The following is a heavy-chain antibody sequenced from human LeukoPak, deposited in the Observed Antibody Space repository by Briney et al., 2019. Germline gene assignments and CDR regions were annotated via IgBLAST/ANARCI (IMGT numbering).Heavy chain of an antibody. CDR2: IYYSGST. V-gene: IGHV4-59*11. CDR1: GGSINSHF. D-gene: IGHD3-22*01. CDR3: AGLLDNESSGYPDTFDM. J-gene: IGHJ3*02. Sequence: SETLSLTCTVSGGSINSHFWSWIRQPPGKGLEWIGYIYYSGSTKYNPSLQSRVTISVDTSESNFSLKLTSVTAADTAVYYCAGLLDNESSGYPDTFDMWGQGTVVIVSS.